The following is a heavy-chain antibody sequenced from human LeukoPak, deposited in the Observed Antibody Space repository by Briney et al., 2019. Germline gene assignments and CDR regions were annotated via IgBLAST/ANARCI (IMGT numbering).Heavy chain of an antibody. D-gene: IGHD2-2*02. J-gene: IGHJ4*02. CDR2: IIPIFGIA. Sequence: EASVKVSCKASGGTFSSYANSWVRQPPGQGLEWMGRIIPIFGIANYAQKFQGRVTITADKSTSTAYMELSSLRSEDTAVYYCAREALYCSSTSCYTVIEGYYFDYWGQGTLVTVSS. CDR1: GGTFSSYA. V-gene: IGHV1-69*04. CDR3: AREALYCSSTSCYTVIEGYYFDY.